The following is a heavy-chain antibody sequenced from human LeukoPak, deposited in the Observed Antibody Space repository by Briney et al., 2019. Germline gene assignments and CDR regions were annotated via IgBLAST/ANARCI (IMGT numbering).Heavy chain of an antibody. Sequence: SETLSLTCADYGGSFSGYYWSWIRQPPGKGLEWIGEINHSGSTNYDPSLKSRVTISVDTSKNQFSLKLSSVTAADTAVYYCARSSRYYYGSGSYDYWGQGTLVTVSS. CDR3: ARSSRYYYGSGSYDY. CDR1: GGSFSGYY. D-gene: IGHD3-10*01. J-gene: IGHJ4*02. V-gene: IGHV4-34*01. CDR2: INHSGST.